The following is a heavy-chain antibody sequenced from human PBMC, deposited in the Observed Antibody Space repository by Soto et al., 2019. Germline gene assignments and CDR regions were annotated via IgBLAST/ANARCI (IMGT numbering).Heavy chain of an antibody. CDR3: ARDLHSSSAGTNLGAFDI. J-gene: IGHJ3*02. V-gene: IGHV1-46*03. D-gene: IGHD6-13*01. CDR2: INPSGGST. Sequence: QVQLVQSGAEVKKPGASVKVSCKASGYTFTSYYMHWVRQAPGQGLEWMGIINPSGGSTSYAQKFQRRVTMTRDTSTSTVYMELSSLRSEDTAVYYCARDLHSSSAGTNLGAFDIWGQGTMVTVSS. CDR1: GYTFTSYY.